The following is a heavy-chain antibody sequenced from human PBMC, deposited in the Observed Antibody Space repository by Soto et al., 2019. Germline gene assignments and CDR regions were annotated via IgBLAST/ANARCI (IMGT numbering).Heavy chain of an antibody. CDR2: IYWDDDK. Sequence: SGPTLVKPTQTLTLTCTFSGFSLSTSGVGVGWIRQPPGKALEWLALIYWDDDKRYSPSLKSRLTITKDTSKNQVVLTMTNMDPVDTATYYCAHRPQIWFGELLYFDYWGQETLVTVSS. CDR3: AHRPQIWFGELLYFDY. CDR1: GFSLSTSGVG. V-gene: IGHV2-5*02. J-gene: IGHJ4*02. D-gene: IGHD3-10*01.